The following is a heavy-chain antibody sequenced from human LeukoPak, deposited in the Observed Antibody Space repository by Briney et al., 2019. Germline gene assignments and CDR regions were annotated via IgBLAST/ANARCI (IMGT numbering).Heavy chain of an antibody. Sequence: GGSLRLSCAASGFTFSDYYMSWIRQAPGKGLEWVSAISGSGGNTYYPDSVKGRCIISRDNSENTLYLQMNSLRAEDTAVYYCAKLMRGLDAFDIWGQGTMVTVSS. CDR3: AKLMRGLDAFDI. D-gene: IGHD3-10*01. CDR1: GFTFSDYY. V-gene: IGHV3-23*01. J-gene: IGHJ3*02. CDR2: ISGSGGNT.